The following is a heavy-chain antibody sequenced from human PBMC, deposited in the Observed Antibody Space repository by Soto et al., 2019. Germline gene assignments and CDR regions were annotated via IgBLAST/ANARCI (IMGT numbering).Heavy chain of an antibody. CDR1: GGTFSSYA. J-gene: IGHJ4*02. CDR2: IIPIFGTA. V-gene: IGHV1-69*01. D-gene: IGHD3-16*02. CDR3: ASRNYDYVWGSYRSPFDY. Sequence: QVQLVQSGAEVKKPGSSVKVSCKASGGTFSSYAISWVRQAPGQGLEWMGGIIPIFGTANYAQKFQGRVTITADESTSTAYMELSSLRSEDTAVYYCASRNYDYVWGSYRSPFDYWGQGTLVTVSS.